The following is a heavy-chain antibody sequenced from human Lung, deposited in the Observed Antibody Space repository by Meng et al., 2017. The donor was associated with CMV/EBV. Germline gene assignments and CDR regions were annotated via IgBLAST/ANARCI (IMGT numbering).Heavy chain of an antibody. Sequence: GGSLRLSCAASGFTFSSYAMHWVRQAPGKGLEWVAVISYDGSNKYYADSVKGRFTISRDNSKNTLYLQMNSLRAEDTAVYYCARVELRFLEWSGVDYWGHRALVAVSS. CDR2: ISYDGSNK. V-gene: IGHV3-30-3*01. CDR1: GFTFSSYA. J-gene: IGHJ4*01. D-gene: IGHD3-3*01. CDR3: ARVELRFLEWSGVDY.